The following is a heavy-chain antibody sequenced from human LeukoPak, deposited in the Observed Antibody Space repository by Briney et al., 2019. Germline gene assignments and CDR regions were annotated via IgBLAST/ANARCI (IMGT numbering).Heavy chain of an antibody. D-gene: IGHD3-10*01. V-gene: IGHV2-5*02. J-gene: IGHJ4*02. CDR1: GFSLSTSGVG. CDR2: IYWDDDK. Sequence: SGPTLVKATQTLTLTCTFSGFSLSTSGVGVGWIRQPPGKALEWLALIYWDDDKRYSPSLKSRLTITKDTSKNQVVLTMTNMAPVDTATYYCVHRGGPGNYLDYWGQGTLVTVSS. CDR3: VHRGGPGNYLDY.